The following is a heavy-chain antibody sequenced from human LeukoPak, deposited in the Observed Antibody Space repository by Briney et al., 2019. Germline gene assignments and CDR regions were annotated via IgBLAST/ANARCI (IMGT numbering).Heavy chain of an antibody. V-gene: IGHV3-53*04. D-gene: IGHD3-10*01. Sequence: GGSLRLSCAASGFTVSSNYMSWVRQAPGKGLEWVSVIYSGGSTYYADSAKGRFTISRHNSKNTLYLQMNSLRAEDTAVYYCASGVIKSYYYGSGSYPPFDYWGQGTLVTVSS. CDR2: IYSGGST. CDR3: ASGVIKSYYYGSGSYPPFDY. J-gene: IGHJ4*02. CDR1: GFTVSSNY.